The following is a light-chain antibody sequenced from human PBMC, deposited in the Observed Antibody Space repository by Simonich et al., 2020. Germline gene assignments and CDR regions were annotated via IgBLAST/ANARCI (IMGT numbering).Light chain of an antibody. CDR3: QQYNNWPSWT. J-gene: IGKJ1*01. V-gene: IGKV1-9*01. CDR1: QGISSY. Sequence: DIQLTQSPSFLSASVGDRVTITCRASQGISSYLAWYQQKPGKAPKLLIYAASTLQSGVPSRFSGSGSGTEFTLTISSLQSEDFAVYYCQQYNNWPSWTFGQGTKVEIK. CDR2: AAS.